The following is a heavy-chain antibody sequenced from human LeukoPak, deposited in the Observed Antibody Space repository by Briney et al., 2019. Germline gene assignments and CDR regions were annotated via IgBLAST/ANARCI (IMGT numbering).Heavy chain of an antibody. CDR3: ARYVVVTAYFDY. V-gene: IGHV4-59*01. D-gene: IGHD2-21*02. Sequence: SETLSLTCTVSGGSISSYYWSWIRQPPGKGLEWIGYIYYSGSTNYNPSLKSRVTISVDTSKNQFSLKLSSVTAADTAVYYCARYVVVTAYFDYWGQGTLVTVSP. CDR2: IYYSGST. J-gene: IGHJ4*02. CDR1: GGSISSYY.